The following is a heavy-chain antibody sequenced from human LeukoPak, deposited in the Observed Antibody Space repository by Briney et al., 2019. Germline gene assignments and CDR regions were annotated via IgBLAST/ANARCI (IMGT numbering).Heavy chain of an antibody. J-gene: IGHJ3*02. CDR1: QFKFNNFA. V-gene: IGHV3-23*01. Sequence: GSLQLSCATSQFKFNNFALTWVRQAPGKGLEWVSSIIASGGRTQYADSVQGRFTISRDNSKNTLYLQMNSLRAEDTAVYYCARDPNGDYIGTFDIWGQGTMVTVSS. CDR3: ARDPNGDYIGTFDI. CDR2: IIASGGRT. D-gene: IGHD4-17*01.